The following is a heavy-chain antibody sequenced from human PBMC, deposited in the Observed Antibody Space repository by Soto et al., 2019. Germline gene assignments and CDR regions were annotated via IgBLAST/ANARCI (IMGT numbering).Heavy chain of an antibody. J-gene: IGHJ4*02. D-gene: IGHD6-19*01. V-gene: IGHV4-4*02. CDR2: IYHNGTT. Sequence: QVHLQESGPGLVKPSGTLSLTCAVSGDSITTNWWSWVRQPPGKGLEWIGEIYHNGTTNYNPSLRGRVTISVDKSNNQFYLNLNSVTAANSAIYYCARHIAVPRTRGFDYWGQGNLVTVSS. CDR3: ARHIAVPRTRGFDY. CDR1: GDSITTNW.